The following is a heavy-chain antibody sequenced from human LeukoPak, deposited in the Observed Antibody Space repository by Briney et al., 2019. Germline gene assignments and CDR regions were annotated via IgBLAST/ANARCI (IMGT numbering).Heavy chain of an antibody. D-gene: IGHD4-11*01. J-gene: IGHJ6*03. V-gene: IGHV1-69*05. Sequence: SVKVSWKASGGTFSSYAISWVRQAPGQGLEWMGGIIPIFGTANYAQKFQGRVTITTDESTSTAYMELSSLRSEDTAVYFCARGNAKNYYYYMAVWGKGTTVTVSS. CDR1: GGTFSSYA. CDR3: ARGNAKNYYYYMAV. CDR2: IIPIFGTA.